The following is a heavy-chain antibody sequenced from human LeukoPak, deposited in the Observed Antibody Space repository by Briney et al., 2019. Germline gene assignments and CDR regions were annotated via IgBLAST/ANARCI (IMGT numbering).Heavy chain of an antibody. V-gene: IGHV3-74*01. CDR1: GFTFSTYW. CDR3: TRRVDATRWYDP. D-gene: IGHD2-15*01. Sequence: GGSLRLSCAASGFTFSTYWMHWVRQAPGEGLVWVSRINSDGSSTNYADSVKGRFTISRDNAKNTLYLQMNSLGVEDTAVYYCTRRVDATRWYDPWGQGTLVTVSS. J-gene: IGHJ5*02. CDR2: INSDGSST.